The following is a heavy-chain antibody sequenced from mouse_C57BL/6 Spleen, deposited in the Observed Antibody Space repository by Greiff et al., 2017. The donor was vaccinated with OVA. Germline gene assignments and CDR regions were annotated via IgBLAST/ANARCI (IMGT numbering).Heavy chain of an antibody. V-gene: IGHV1-64*01. CDR3: ARDYSNYGYFDY. CDR2: IHPNSGST. D-gene: IGHD2-5*01. J-gene: IGHJ2*01. Sequence: QVQLQQPGAELVKPGASVKLSCKTSGYTFTSYWMHWVKQRPGQGLEWIGMIHPNSGSTNYNEKFKSKATLTVDKSSSTAYMQLSSLTSEDSAVYYCARDYSNYGYFDYWGQGTTLTVSS. CDR1: GYTFTSYW.